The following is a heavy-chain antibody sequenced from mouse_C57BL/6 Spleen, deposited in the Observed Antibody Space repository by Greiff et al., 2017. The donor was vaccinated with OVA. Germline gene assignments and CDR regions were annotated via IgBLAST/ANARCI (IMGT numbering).Heavy chain of an antibody. Sequence: DVQLVESGGGLVKPGGSLKLSCAASGFTFSDYGMHWVRQAPEKGLEWVAYISSGSSTIYYADTVKGRFTISRDNAKNTLFLQMTSLRSEDTAMYYCARNGYSNAMDDWGQGTSVTVSS. CDR3: ARNGYSNAMDD. V-gene: IGHV5-17*01. CDR2: ISSGSSTI. J-gene: IGHJ4*01. D-gene: IGHD2-3*01. CDR1: GFTFSDYG.